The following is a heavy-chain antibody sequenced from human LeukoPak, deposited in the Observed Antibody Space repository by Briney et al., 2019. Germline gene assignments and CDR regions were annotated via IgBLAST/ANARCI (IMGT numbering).Heavy chain of an antibody. V-gene: IGHV3-48*01. J-gene: IGHJ4*02. Sequence: GGSLRLSCAASGFTFSSYSMNWVRQAPGKGLEWVSYISSSSSTIYYADSVKGRFTISRDNAKNSLYLQMNSLRAEDTAVYYCARGGDGFNFDYWGQGTLVTASS. D-gene: IGHD5-24*01. CDR3: ARGGDGFNFDY. CDR2: ISSSSSTI. CDR1: GFTFSSYS.